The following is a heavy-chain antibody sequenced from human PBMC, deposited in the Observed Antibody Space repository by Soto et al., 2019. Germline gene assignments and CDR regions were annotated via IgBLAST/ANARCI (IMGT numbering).Heavy chain of an antibody. D-gene: IGHD5-12*01. Sequence: QVQLVSSGAEVKKPGAAVKVSCRASGYTFTDYYIHWVRQAPVQGLQWVGWINPNSGATEYAQKFQGRVTMTRDPSISTVYMEVTRLRSDDTALYVCARAAPLRYSGYALDHWGQGTRVTVST. CDR2: INPNSGAT. J-gene: IGHJ4*02. CDR1: GYTFTDYY. CDR3: ARAAPLRYSGYALDH. V-gene: IGHV1-2*02.